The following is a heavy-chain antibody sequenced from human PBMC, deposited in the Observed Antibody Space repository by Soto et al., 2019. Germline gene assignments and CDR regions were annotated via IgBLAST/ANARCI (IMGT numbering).Heavy chain of an antibody. J-gene: IGHJ3*02. CDR1: GFTVSSNY. D-gene: IGHD6-6*01. CDR3: ARSPLSSSDDAFDI. V-gene: IGHV3-66*01. Sequence: GGSLRLSCAASGFTVSSNYMSWVRQAPGKGLEWGSVIYSGGSTYYADSVKGRFTITRDNSKNTLYLQMNSLRAEDTAVYYCARSPLSSSDDAFDIWGQGTMVTVSS. CDR2: IYSGGST.